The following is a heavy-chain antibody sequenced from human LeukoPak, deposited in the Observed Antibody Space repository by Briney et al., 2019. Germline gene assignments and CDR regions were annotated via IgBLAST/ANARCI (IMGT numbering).Heavy chain of an antibody. CDR3: ARDILTGYYTLGWFDP. V-gene: IGHV1-46*01. CDR1: GYTFTSYY. CDR2: ISPSGGST. D-gene: IGHD3-9*01. Sequence: ASVKVSCKASGYTFTSYYMHWVRQAPGQGLDWMGIISPSGGSTSYAQKFQGRVTMTRDTSTSTVYMELSSLRSEDTAVYYCARDILTGYYTLGWFDPWGQGTLVTVSS. J-gene: IGHJ5*02.